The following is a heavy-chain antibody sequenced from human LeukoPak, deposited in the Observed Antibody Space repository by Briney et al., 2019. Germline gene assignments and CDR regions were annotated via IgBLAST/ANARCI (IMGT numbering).Heavy chain of an antibody. CDR3: ARNSGSYSGHFDY. D-gene: IGHD1-26*01. CDR2: INHSGST. V-gene: IGHV4-34*01. Sequence: SETLSLTCAVYGGSFSGYYWSWIRQPPGKGLEWIGEINHSGSTNYNPSLKSRVTISVDTSKNQFSLKLSAVTAADTAMYYCARNSGSYSGHFDYWGQGSLVTVSS. CDR1: GGSFSGYY. J-gene: IGHJ4*02.